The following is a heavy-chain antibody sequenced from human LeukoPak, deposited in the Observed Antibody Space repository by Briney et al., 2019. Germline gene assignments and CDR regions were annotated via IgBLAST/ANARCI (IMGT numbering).Heavy chain of an antibody. J-gene: IGHJ4*02. CDR2: IFPGDSDS. Sequence: GESLKISCKGSGYSFTSYWIGRVRQMPGKGLEWMGIIFPGDSDSRYSPSFQGQVTISADKSINTAYLQWSSLKASDTAMYLCARMRDAYPDYWGQGTLLTVSS. D-gene: IGHD5-24*01. V-gene: IGHV5-51*01. CDR3: ARMRDAYPDY. CDR1: GYSFTSYW.